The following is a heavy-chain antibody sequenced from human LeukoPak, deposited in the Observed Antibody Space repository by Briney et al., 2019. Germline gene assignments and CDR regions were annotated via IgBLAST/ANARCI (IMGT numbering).Heavy chain of an antibody. CDR3: AKDILAAGLFFDY. D-gene: IGHD6-13*01. Sequence: SGGSPRVSCAAAGLIFPDFYMGWMRPAPLLGLHWVSYISISGTTTNYADSVKGRFTISRDDARNSLYLQMNSLRAEDTAVYYCAKDILAAGLFFDYWGQGTLVTVSS. CDR1: GLIFPDFY. CDR2: ISISGTTT. V-gene: IGHV3-11*01. J-gene: IGHJ4*02.